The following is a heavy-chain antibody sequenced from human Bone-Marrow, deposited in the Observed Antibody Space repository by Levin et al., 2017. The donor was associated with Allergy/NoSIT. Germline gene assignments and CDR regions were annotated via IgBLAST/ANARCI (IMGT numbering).Heavy chain of an antibody. CDR3: ARDGGLTAAGTRFDY. D-gene: IGHD6-13*01. CDR1: GDSVSSNSVA. V-gene: IGHV6-1*01. CDR2: TYYKSKWYN. Sequence: SETLSLTCAISGDSVSSNSVAWNWIRQSASRGLEWLGRTYYKSKWYNDYAVSVKSRITINPDTSKNQFSLQLNSVTPEDTAVYYCARDGGLTAAGTRFDYWGQGTLVTVSS. J-gene: IGHJ4*02.